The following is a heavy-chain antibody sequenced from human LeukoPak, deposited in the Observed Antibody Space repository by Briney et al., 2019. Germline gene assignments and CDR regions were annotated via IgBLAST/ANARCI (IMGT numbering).Heavy chain of an antibody. D-gene: IGHD3-9*01. CDR1: GVIISRSW. CDR3: TTDQYDILTGYYMGYFDY. Sequence: GGSLRLSCTASGVIISRSWWSWVRQAPGKGLEWVGRIKSKTDGGTTDYAAPVKGRFTIPKDDSKNTLYLQMNSLETEDTAVYYCTTDQYDILTGYYMGYFDYWGQGTLVTVSS. V-gene: IGHV3-15*01. J-gene: IGHJ4*02. CDR2: IKSKTDGGTT.